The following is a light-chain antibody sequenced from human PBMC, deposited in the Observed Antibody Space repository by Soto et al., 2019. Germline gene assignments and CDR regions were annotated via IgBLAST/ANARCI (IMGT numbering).Light chain of an antibody. CDR1: SSDVGGYNY. J-gene: IGLJ1*01. CDR3: SSYTSSSTLLYV. CDR2: DVS. Sequence: QSVLTQPASVSGSPGQSITISCTGTSSDVGGYNYVSWYQQHPGKAPKLMIYDVSNRPSGVYNRFSGSKSGNTASLTISGLQAEYEADYYCSSYTSSSTLLYVFGTGTKLTVL. V-gene: IGLV2-14*01.